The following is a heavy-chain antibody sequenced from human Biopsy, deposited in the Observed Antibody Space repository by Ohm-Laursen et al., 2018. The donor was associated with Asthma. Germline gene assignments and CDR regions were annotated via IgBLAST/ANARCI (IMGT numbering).Heavy chain of an antibody. V-gene: IGHV1-3*04. D-gene: IGHD3-9*01. J-gene: IGHJ3*01. CDR3: ARTYYDFLTGQVKDVFGV. CDR1: GYTFISFA. CDR2: VNTGNGDT. Sequence: ASVKVSCKVSGYTFISFAIHWVRQAPGQRLEWMGWVNTGNGDTKYSQKSQGRVTITRDTSASTAYMELRSLRSEDTATYYCARTYYDFLTGQVKDVFGVWGQGTMVTVSS.